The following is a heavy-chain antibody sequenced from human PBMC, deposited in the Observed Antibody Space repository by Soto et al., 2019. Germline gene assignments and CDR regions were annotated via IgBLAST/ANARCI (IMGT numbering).Heavy chain of an antibody. V-gene: IGHV3-23*01. CDR3: AKSSFGVVISPFDY. CDR1: GFTFSSDA. D-gene: IGHD3-3*01. CDR2: ISGSGGST. J-gene: IGHJ4*02. Sequence: AGGSLRLSCAASGFTFSSDAMSWVRQAPGKGLEWVSAISGSGGSTYYADSVKGRFTISRDNSKNTLYLQMNSQRAEDTAVYYCAKSSFGVVISPFDYWGQGTLVTVSS.